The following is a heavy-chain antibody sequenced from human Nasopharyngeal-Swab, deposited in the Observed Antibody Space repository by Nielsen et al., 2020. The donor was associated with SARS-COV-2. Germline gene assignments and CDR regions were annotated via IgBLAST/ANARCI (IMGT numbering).Heavy chain of an antibody. D-gene: IGHD1-1*01. V-gene: IGHV4-59*12. CDR2: IYYSGST. CDR3: ARGGNWQFDS. CDR1: GGSISSYY. J-gene: IGHJ4*02. Sequence: SETLSLTCTVSGGSISSYYWSWIRQPPGKGLEWIGYIYYSGSTNYNPSLKSRVTISVDTSKNQFSLNLSSVTAADTAVYFCARGGNWQFDSWGQGTLVTVSS.